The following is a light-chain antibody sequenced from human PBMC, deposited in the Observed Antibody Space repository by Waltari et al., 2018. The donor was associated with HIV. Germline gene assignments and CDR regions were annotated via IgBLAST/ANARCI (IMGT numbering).Light chain of an antibody. CDR1: QTVLYTSSNKNY. CDR3: QQYYSTPLT. V-gene: IGKV4-1*01. J-gene: IGKJ3*01. Sequence: RSSQTVLYTSSNKNYLAWYQQRPGQPPKLLIYWASTRESGVPDRFSGSGSGTDFTLTISSLQAEDVAVYYCQQYYSTPLTFGPGTKVDIK. CDR2: WAS.